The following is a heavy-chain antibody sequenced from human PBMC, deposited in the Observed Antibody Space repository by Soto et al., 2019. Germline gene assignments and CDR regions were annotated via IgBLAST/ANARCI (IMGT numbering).Heavy chain of an antibody. CDR2: INAGNGNT. V-gene: IGHV1-3*01. CDR1: GYTSTSHA. CDR3: ARVGAGIVGGMDV. J-gene: IGHJ6*02. Sequence: ASVKVSCKASGYTSTSHAMHWVRQAPGQRLEWMGWINAGNGNTKYSQKFQGRVTITRDTSASTAYMELSSLRSEDTAVYYCARVGAGIVGGMDVWGQGTTVTVSS. D-gene: IGHD2-15*01.